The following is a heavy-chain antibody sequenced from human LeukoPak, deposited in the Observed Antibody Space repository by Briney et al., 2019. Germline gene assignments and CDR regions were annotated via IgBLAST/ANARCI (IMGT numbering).Heavy chain of an antibody. V-gene: IGHV3-23*01. CDR2: ITTDGRST. Sequence: GGSLRLSCAASGFTFTNYAMSWVRQAPGKGLEWVSAITTDGRSTYYADSVKGRFTISRDNSKNTLYLQMNSLRVEDTAVYYCARDQGTMVRGVLHWYFDLWGRGTLVTVSS. D-gene: IGHD3-10*01. J-gene: IGHJ2*01. CDR1: GFTFTNYA. CDR3: ARDQGTMVRGVLHWYFDL.